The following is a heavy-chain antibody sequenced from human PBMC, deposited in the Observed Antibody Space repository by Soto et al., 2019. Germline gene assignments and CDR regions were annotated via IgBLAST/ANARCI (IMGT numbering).Heavy chain of an antibody. CDR1: GCTFSSYS. D-gene: IGHD3-16*01. CDR3: ARDLGITYFDY. V-gene: IGHV3-21*01. Sequence: LRLSCAASGCTFSSYSMNWVRQAPGKGMEWVSSISSSSSYIYYADSVKGRFTISRDNAKNSLYLQMNSLRAEDTAVYYCARDLGITYFDYCGQGTLVTVSS. CDR2: ISSSSSYI. J-gene: IGHJ4*02.